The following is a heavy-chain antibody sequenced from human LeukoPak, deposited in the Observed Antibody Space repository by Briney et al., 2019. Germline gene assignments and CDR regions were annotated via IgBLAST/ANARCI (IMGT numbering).Heavy chain of an antibody. V-gene: IGHV1-8*01. J-gene: IGHJ4*02. D-gene: IGHD1-26*01. CDR3: ARVQGSDTSGSFDH. CDR2: MDPNSGNT. CDR1: GYTFISHD. Sequence: ASVKVSCKTSGYTFISHDINWVRQATGQGLEWMGWMDPNSGNTGYAQRFQGRVTLTRSTSSSEAYMELTSLKFEDTAVYYCARVQGSDTSGSFDHWGQGTLVTVSS.